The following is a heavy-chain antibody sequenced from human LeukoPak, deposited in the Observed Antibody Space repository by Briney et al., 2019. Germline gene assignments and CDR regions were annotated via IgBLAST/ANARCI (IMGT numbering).Heavy chain of an antibody. CDR2: ISYDGSNK. Sequence: PGRSLRLSCAASGFTFSSYAMHWVRQAPGKGLEWVAVISYDGSNKYYADSVKGRFTISRDNSKNTLYLQMNSLRAEDTAVYYCARDLWSSSSNWFDPWGQGTLVTVSS. CDR3: ARDLWSSSSNWFDP. V-gene: IGHV3-30-3*01. J-gene: IGHJ5*02. CDR1: GFTFSSYA. D-gene: IGHD6-6*01.